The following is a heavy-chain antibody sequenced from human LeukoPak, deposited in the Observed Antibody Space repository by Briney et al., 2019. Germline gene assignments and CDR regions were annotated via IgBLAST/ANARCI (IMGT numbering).Heavy chain of an antibody. V-gene: IGHV1-18*01. CDR2: ISAYNGDT. CDR3: ATFPFGDPMGVYYYGMDV. CDR1: GYTFTNFG. Sequence: ASVKVSCKASGYTFTNFGLSWVRRAPGQGLEWMGWISAYNGDTEYAQNLQGRVTMSTETSTSTAYMELRSLRSDDTAVYYCATFPFGDPMGVYYYGMDVWGQGTTVTVSS. D-gene: IGHD3-10*01. J-gene: IGHJ6*02.